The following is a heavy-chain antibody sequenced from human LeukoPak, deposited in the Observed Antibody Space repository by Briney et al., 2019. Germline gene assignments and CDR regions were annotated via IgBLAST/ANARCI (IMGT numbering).Heavy chain of an antibody. D-gene: IGHD4-23*01. J-gene: IGHJ4*02. CDR2: IYHSGST. CDR3: ARGNTVVTRNFDY. CDR1: GYSISSGYY. V-gene: IGHV4-38-2*02. Sequence: PSETPSLTCTVSGYSISSGYYWGWIRQPPGKGLEWIGSIYHSGSTYYNPSLKSRVTISVDTSKNRFSLKLSSVTAADTAVYYCARGNTVVTRNFDYWGQGTLVTVSS.